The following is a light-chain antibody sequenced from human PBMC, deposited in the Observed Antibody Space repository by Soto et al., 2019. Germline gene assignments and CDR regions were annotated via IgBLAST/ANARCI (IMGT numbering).Light chain of an antibody. V-gene: IGKV1-33*01. CDR1: QDISNY. Sequence: DIQMTQSPASLSTSVGDRVTITCRASQDISNYLNWYQQRPGKAPKLLISDASNLERGVPSRFSGTRSGTHFTFAITSLQPEDVATYCCQQSARLPITFGHGTRLAI. J-gene: IGKJ5*01. CDR3: QQSARLPIT. CDR2: DAS.